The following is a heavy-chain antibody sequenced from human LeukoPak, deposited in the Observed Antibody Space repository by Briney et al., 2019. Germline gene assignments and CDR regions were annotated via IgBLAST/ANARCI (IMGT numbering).Heavy chain of an antibody. D-gene: IGHD2-2*01. Sequence: ASVKVSCKASGYTFTSYAMHWVRQAPGQRLEWMGWINAGNGNTKYSQEFKGRVTITRDTSASTAYMELSSLRSEDMAVYYCARESNQYRGFDYWGQGTLVTVSS. V-gene: IGHV1-3*03. J-gene: IGHJ4*02. CDR1: GYTFTSYA. CDR3: ARESNQYRGFDY. CDR2: INAGNGNT.